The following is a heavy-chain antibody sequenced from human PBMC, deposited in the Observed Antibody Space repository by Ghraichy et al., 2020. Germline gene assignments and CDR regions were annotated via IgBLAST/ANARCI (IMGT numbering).Heavy chain of an antibody. CDR1: GGSISSSSYY. D-gene: IGHD1-26*01. Sequence: SETLSLTCTVSGGSISSSSYYWGWIRQPPGKGLEWIGSIYYSGSTYYNPSLKSRVTISVDTSKNQFSLKLSSVTAADTAVYYCARRRSGSYYVVADAFDIWGQGTMVTVSS. V-gene: IGHV4-39*01. J-gene: IGHJ3*02. CDR3: ARRRSGSYYVVADAFDI. CDR2: IYYSGST.